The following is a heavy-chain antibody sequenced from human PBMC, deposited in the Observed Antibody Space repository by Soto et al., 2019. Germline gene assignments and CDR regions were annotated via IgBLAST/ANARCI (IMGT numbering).Heavy chain of an antibody. Sequence: QVQLVQSGAEVKKPGSSVKVSCKASGGTFSSYAISWVRQAPGPGLEWMGGINPIFGTANYAQKFQGRVTITADESTSTDYMELSSLRSEDTAVYYCARVQSGYSYRQGGYFDYWGQGTLVTVSS. CDR3: ARVQSGYSYRQGGYFDY. D-gene: IGHD5-18*01. V-gene: IGHV1-69*19. CDR1: GGTFSSYA. CDR2: INPIFGTA. J-gene: IGHJ4*02.